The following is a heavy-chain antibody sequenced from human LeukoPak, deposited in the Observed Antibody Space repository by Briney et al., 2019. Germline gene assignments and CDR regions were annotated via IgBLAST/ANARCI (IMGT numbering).Heavy chain of an antibody. CDR1: GGTFSSYA. Sequence: ASVKVSCKASGGTFSSYAISWVRQAPGQGLEWMGWINPNSGGTNYAQKFQGGVTMTRDTSISTAYMELSRLRSDDTAVYYCASCHDSSGYYDSYFDYWGQGTLVTVSS. CDR2: INPNSGGT. J-gene: IGHJ4*02. V-gene: IGHV1-2*02. CDR3: ASCHDSSGYYDSYFDY. D-gene: IGHD3-22*01.